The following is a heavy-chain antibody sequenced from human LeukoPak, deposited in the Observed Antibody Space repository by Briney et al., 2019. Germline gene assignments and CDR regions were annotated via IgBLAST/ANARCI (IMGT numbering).Heavy chain of an antibody. CDR1: GGSFSGYY. CDR3: ARGLIEYSSSSRYYYYGMDV. Sequence: PSETLSLTCAVYGGSFSGYYWSWIRQSPGKGLEWIGEIDDHRNVIYNPSLKSRVAMSVDTSKNQFSLQVRSVTAADTAVYYCARGLIEYSSSSRYYYYGMDVWGQGTTVTVSS. V-gene: IGHV4-34*01. CDR2: IDDHRNV. D-gene: IGHD6-6*01. J-gene: IGHJ6*02.